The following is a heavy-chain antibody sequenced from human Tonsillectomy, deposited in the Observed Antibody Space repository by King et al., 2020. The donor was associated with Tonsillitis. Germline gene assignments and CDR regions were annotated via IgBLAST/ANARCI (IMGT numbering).Heavy chain of an antibody. J-gene: IGHJ5*02. Sequence: VQLVESEGGLVQPGGSLRLSCAAAEFTFSDYAMCWVRQAPGKGLEWVSTITGSGGTYYADSVRGRFAISRDNSKSTLYLQMYNVRAEDAAVYYCARGRSSSAVDWFDPWGQGTLVTVSS. D-gene: IGHD6-6*01. CDR1: EFTFSDYA. CDR2: ITGSGGT. CDR3: ARGRSSSAVDWFDP. V-gene: IGHV3-23*04.